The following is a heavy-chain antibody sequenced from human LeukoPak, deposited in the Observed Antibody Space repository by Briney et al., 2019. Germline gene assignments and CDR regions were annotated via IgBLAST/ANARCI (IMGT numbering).Heavy chain of an antibody. CDR1: GITLSNYG. Sequence: GGSLRLSCAVAGITLSNYGMSWVRQAPGKGLEWVAGISGSGGGTNYADSVKGRFTISRDNSKNTLYLQMNSLRAEDTAVYYCAGDGSGILSEDLGFNYWGQGTLVTVSS. J-gene: IGHJ4*02. CDR2: ISGSGGGT. D-gene: IGHD3-10*01. CDR3: AGDGSGILSEDLGFNY. V-gene: IGHV3-23*01.